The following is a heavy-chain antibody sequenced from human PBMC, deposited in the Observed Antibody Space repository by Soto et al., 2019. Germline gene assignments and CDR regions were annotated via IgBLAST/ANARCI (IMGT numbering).Heavy chain of an antibody. J-gene: IGHJ5*02. CDR3: ARVRMVTIFGVVLSWFEP. CDR1: GGSISSGGYY. Sequence: SETLSLTCTVSGGSISSGGYYWSWIRQHPGKVLEWIGDIYYSGSTYYNPSLKSRVTISVDTSKNQFSLKLSSVTAADTAVYYWARVRMVTIFGVVLSWFEPWGQGTLVTVS. D-gene: IGHD3-3*01. CDR2: IYYSGST. V-gene: IGHV4-31*03.